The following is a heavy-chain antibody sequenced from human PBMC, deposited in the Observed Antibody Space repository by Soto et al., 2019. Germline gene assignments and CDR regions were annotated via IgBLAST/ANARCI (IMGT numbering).Heavy chain of an antibody. D-gene: IGHD2-15*01. J-gene: IGHJ4*02. V-gene: IGHV3-23*05. CDR2: IDVLNGA. CDR3: SDWRAGGPVNLDH. CDR1: GLILTQYA. Sequence: LRLSCVVSGLILTQYAIAWVRQSPGKGLECISTIDVLNGAWYSDSVRGRLAISRDVSRNTVYLQMGSLRVEDTAIYFCSDWRAGGPVNLDHWGPGTVVTVSS.